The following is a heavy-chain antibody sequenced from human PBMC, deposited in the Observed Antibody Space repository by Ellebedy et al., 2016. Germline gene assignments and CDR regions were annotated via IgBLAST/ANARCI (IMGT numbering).Heavy chain of an antibody. D-gene: IGHD2-15*01. Sequence: GESLKISXVASGFTFSSCGMHWVRQAPGKGLEWVAVISDDGSNKYYADSVKGRFTISRDNSKNTLFLQINSVKPEDTGVYYCAKDPEDLLVVMTATHWGQGTLLTVSS. J-gene: IGHJ4*02. CDR1: GFTFSSCG. CDR3: AKDPEDLLVVMTATH. V-gene: IGHV3-30*18. CDR2: ISDDGSNK.